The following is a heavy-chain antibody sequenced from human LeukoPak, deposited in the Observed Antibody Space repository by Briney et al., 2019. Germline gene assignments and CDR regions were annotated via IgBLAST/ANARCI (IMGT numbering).Heavy chain of an antibody. CDR3: ARESRYDSSGSY. D-gene: IGHD3-22*01. V-gene: IGHV3-21*01. CDR1: GFTFSSYS. CDR2: ISSSSGYI. J-gene: IGHJ4*02. Sequence: PGGSLRLSCAASGFTFSSYSMNWVRQAPGKGLEWVSSISSSSGYIYYADSVKGRFTISRDNAKYSLYLQMNSLRAEDTAVYYCARESRYDSSGSYWGQGTLVTVSS.